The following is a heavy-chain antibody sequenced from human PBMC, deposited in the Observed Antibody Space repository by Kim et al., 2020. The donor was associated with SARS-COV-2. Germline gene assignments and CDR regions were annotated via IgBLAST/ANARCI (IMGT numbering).Heavy chain of an antibody. V-gene: IGHV3-15*01. J-gene: IGHJ3*02. CDR2: IKSKTDGGTT. CDR1: GFTFSNAW. Sequence: GGSLRLSCAASGFTFSNAWMSWVRQAPGKGLEWVGRIKSKTDGGTTDYAAPVKGRFTISRDDSKNTLYLQMNSLKTEDTAVYYCTTGEAPSYDYVWGSYRYDAFDIWGQGTMVTVSS. D-gene: IGHD3-16*02. CDR3: TTGEAPSYDYVWGSYRYDAFDI.